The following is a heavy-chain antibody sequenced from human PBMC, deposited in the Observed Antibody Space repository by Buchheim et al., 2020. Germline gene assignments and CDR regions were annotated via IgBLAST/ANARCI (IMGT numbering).Heavy chain of an antibody. CDR2: ISSDGGTT. CDR3: AKEDNDYGDYTNWFDP. CDR1: GFTFSSYA. D-gene: IGHD4-17*01. Sequence: EVKLLESGGGLVQPGGSLRLSCAASGFTFSSYAMGWVRQAPGKGLEWVSTISSDGGTTYYADSVKGRFTISRDSSKSSLFLQMDSLRADDTAVYYCAKEDNDYGDYTNWFDPWGQGTL. J-gene: IGHJ5*02. V-gene: IGHV3-23*01.